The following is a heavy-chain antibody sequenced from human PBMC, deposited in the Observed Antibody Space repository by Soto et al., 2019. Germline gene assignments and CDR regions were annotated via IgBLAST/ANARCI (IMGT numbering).Heavy chain of an antibody. D-gene: IGHD3-22*01. CDR3: ARKKRSMIVVVITRNYDAFDI. J-gene: IGHJ3*02. Sequence: GASVKVSCKASGGTFSSYTISWVRQATGQGLEWLGWMNPNSGNTGYAQKFQGRVTMTRNTSISTAYMELSSLRSEDTAVYYCARKKRSMIVVVITRNYDAFDIWGQGTMVTVSS. V-gene: IGHV1-8*02. CDR2: MNPNSGNT. CDR1: GGTFSSYT.